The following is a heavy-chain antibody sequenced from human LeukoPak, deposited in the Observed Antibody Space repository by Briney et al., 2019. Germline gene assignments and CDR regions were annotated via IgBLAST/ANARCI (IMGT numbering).Heavy chain of an antibody. CDR1: GFTFTSYS. Sequence: GGSLRLSCAASGFTFTSYSMNWVRQAPGKGLEWVSTISGGGGSTYYADSVKGRFTISRDNSKNTLYLQVNSLRAEDTAVHYCAKDFYDSSGSRYDYWGQGTLVTVSS. D-gene: IGHD3-22*01. CDR2: ISGGGGST. J-gene: IGHJ4*02. V-gene: IGHV3-23*01. CDR3: AKDFYDSSGSRYDY.